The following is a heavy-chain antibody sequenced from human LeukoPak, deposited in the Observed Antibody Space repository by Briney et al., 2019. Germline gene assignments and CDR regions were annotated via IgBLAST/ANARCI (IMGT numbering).Heavy chain of an antibody. Sequence: GASVKVSCKASGYTFTSYGISRVRQAPGQGLEWMGWISAYDGNTNYAQKLQGRVTMTTDTSTSTAYMELRSLRSDDTAVYYCARTSIAVAGRADAFDIWGQGTMVTVSS. CDR1: GYTFTSYG. V-gene: IGHV1-18*01. CDR2: ISAYDGNT. CDR3: ARTSIAVAGRADAFDI. D-gene: IGHD6-19*01. J-gene: IGHJ3*02.